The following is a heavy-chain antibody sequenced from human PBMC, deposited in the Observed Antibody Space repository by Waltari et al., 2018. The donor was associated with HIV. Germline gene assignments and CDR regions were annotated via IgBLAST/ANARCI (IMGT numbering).Heavy chain of an antibody. V-gene: IGHV2-70*01. Sequence: QVTLRQSGPALVKPTQTLTLTFAFSGFSLTTSGMCVSWIRQPPGKALEWLALIDWEDDTYSSTSLKTRLTSSKDTPKNHVVHTRTTMDPVDTATYYCARIRGRSSSSSRPHRRNSYYYGMDVWGHGTTVAVS. CDR3: ARIRGRSSSSSRPHRRNSYYYGMDV. CDR2: IDWEDDT. CDR1: GFSLTTSGMC. J-gene: IGHJ6*02. D-gene: IGHD6-6*01.